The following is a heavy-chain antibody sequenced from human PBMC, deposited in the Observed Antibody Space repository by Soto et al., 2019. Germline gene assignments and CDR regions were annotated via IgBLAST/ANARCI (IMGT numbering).Heavy chain of an antibody. CDR3: ARVDCSGGSCYGSDAFDI. Sequence: QVQLVESGGGVVQPGRSLRLSCAASGFTFSSYGMHWVRQAPGKGLEWVAVIWYDGSNKYYADSVKGRFTISRDNSKNTLYLQMNSLGAEDTAVYYCARVDCSGGSCYGSDAFDIWGQGTMVTVSS. CDR1: GFTFSSYG. D-gene: IGHD2-15*01. J-gene: IGHJ3*02. CDR2: IWYDGSNK. V-gene: IGHV3-33*01.